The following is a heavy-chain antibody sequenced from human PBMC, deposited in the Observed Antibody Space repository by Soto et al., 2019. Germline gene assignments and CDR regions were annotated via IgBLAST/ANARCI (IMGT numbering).Heavy chain of an antibody. D-gene: IGHD3-22*01. CDR1: GGTFSSYA. J-gene: IGHJ4*02. V-gene: IGHV1-69*01. Sequence: QVQLVQSGAEVKKPGSSVKVSCKASGGTFSSYAISWVRQAPGQGLEWMGGIIPIFGTANYAQKFQGIVTMTADEYTSTAYMELSSLRSEDTAVYYCARSTYYDSSGYYYSHFDSWGQGTLVTVSS. CDR3: ARSTYYDSSGYYYSHFDS. CDR2: IIPIFGTA.